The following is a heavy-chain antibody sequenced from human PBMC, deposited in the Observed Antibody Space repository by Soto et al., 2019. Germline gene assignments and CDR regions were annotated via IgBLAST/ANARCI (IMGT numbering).Heavy chain of an antibody. CDR1: GGSISSYY. V-gene: IGHV4-59*01. CDR3: ARVAADGMDNLYNWFDP. CDR2: IYYSGST. D-gene: IGHD6-13*01. J-gene: IGHJ5*02. Sequence: SETLSLTCTVSGGSISSYYWSWIRQPPGKGLEWIGYIYYSGSTNYNPSLKSRVTISVDTSKNQFSLKLSSVTAADTAVYYCARVAADGMDNLYNWFDPWGQGTLVTVSS.